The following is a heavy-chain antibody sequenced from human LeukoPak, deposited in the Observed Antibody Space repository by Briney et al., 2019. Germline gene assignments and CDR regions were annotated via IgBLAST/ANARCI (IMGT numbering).Heavy chain of an antibody. D-gene: IGHD2-21*02. CDR2: IKQDGSEK. CDR1: GFTFSGYW. CDR3: AREVTPYY. Sequence: GGSLRLSCVASGFTFSGYWMSWVRQAPGKGLEWVANIKQDGSEKYYVDSVKGRFTISRDNAKNSLYLQMNSLRAEDTAVYYCAREVTPYYWGQGTLVTVSS. V-gene: IGHV3-7*01. J-gene: IGHJ4*02.